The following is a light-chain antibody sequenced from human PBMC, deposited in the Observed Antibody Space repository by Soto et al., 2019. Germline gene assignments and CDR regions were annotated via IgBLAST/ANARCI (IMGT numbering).Light chain of an antibody. V-gene: IGKV1-6*01. J-gene: IGKJ1*01. CDR3: QQYNDYSAWT. CDR1: QGIRNN. Sequence: AIQMTQSPSSLSASVGDRVTITCRASQGIRNNLGWYQQKPGKAPNLLIFAASSLQSGVPSRFSGSGSGTDFTLTISSLQPEDFAAYYCQQYNDYSAWTFGQGTKVEIK. CDR2: AAS.